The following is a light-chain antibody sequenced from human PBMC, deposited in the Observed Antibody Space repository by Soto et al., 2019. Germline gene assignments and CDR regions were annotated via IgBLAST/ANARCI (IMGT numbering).Light chain of an antibody. CDR1: QDISSY. Sequence: IQLIQSPSSLSASVGDRVTITCRASQDISSYLAWYQQKPGTAPKVLIFTASTLESGVPLRFSGSGSGTDFTLTISSLLPEDFATYYCQHLNDYPYTFGQGTKLEIK. J-gene: IGKJ2*01. V-gene: IGKV1-9*01. CDR3: QHLNDYPYT. CDR2: TAS.